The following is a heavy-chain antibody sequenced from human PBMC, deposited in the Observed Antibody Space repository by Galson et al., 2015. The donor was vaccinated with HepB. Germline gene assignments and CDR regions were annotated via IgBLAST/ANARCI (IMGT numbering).Heavy chain of an antibody. V-gene: IGHV3-23*01. Sequence: SLRLSCAASGFTFSNYGMSWVRQAPGKGLEWVSGISNSGGSIFYADSVKGRFTISRDNSKNTLYLQMNSLRVEDTAVYYCAKDRGSGSYGGRSRGGAPYYYYYALDVWGQGTTVTVSS. CDR1: GFTFSNYG. D-gene: IGHD1-26*01. CDR2: ISNSGGSI. CDR3: AKDRGSGSYGGRSRGGAPYYYYYALDV. J-gene: IGHJ6*02.